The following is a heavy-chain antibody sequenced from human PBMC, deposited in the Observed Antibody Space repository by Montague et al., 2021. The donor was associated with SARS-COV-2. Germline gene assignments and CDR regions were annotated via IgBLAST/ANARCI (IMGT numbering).Heavy chain of an antibody. CDR1: GGSISGHY. CDR3: ARLLRSDYYGSGVWY. CDR2: IYYLGTT. D-gene: IGHD3-10*01. J-gene: IGHJ4*02. Sequence: SETLSLTCIVSGGSISGHYWSWVRQTPEKGLEWIGYIYYLGTTNXNPSLKTRVTFSVDTSKNQLSLMLTSVTAADTAVYYCARLLRSDYYGSGVWYWGQGTLVTVSS. V-gene: IGHV4-59*08.